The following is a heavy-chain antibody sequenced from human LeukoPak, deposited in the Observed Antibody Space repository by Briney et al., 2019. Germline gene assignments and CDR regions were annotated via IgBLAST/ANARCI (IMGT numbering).Heavy chain of an antibody. CDR3: ARDNGYSSNDY. J-gene: IGHJ4*02. CDR1: GFTFSSYS. Sequence: PGGSLRLSCAASGFTFSSYSMNWVRQAPGKGLEWVSYISSSSSTIYYADSVKGRFTISRDNAKNSLYLQMNSLRAEDTAVYYCARDNGYSSNDYWGQGTLVTVSS. V-gene: IGHV3-48*04. D-gene: IGHD6-19*01. CDR2: ISSSSSTI.